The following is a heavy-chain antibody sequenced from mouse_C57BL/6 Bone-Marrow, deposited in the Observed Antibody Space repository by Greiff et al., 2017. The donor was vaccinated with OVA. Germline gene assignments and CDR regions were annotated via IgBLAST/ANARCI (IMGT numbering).Heavy chain of an antibody. CDR2: IDPENGDT. CDR3: TTYRY. V-gene: IGHV14-4*01. J-gene: IGHJ2*01. Sequence: EVQGVESGAELVRPGASVKLSCTASGFNIKDDYMHWVKERPEQGLEWIGWIDPENGDTEYASKFQGKATITADTSSKTVYLHLSSLTSEDTAVYSCTTYRYWGQGTTLTVSS. CDR1: GFNIKDDY.